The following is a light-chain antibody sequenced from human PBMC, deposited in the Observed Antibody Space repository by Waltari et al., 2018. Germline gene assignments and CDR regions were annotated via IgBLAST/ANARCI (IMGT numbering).Light chain of an antibody. CDR3: QQSYSTLYT. CDR1: QSISSY. J-gene: IGKJ2*01. CDR2: GAS. V-gene: IGKV1-39*01. Sequence: DIQMTQSPSSLSASVGDSVTITCRASQSISSYLNWYQQKPGKAPKLLIYGASSLQSGVPSRFSGSGSGTDFTLTISSLQREDFATYYCQQSYSTLYTFGQGTKLEIK.